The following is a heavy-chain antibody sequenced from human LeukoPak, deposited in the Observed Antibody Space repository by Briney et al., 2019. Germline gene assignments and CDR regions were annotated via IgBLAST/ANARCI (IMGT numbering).Heavy chain of an antibody. CDR3: ASRSGSGWYSFWFDP. D-gene: IGHD6-19*01. CDR1: GGSFSGYY. V-gene: IGHV4-34*01. CDR2: INHSGST. J-gene: IGHJ5*02. Sequence: SETLSLTCAVYGGSFSGYYWSWIRQPPGQGLEWIGEINHSGSTNYNPSLKSRVTISVDTSKNQFSLKLSSVTAADTAVYYCASRSGSGWYSFWFDPWGQGTLVTVSS.